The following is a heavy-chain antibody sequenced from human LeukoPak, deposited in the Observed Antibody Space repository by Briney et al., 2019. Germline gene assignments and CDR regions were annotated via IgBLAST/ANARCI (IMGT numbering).Heavy chain of an antibody. V-gene: IGHV1-69*06. CDR2: IIPIFGTA. CDR1: GGTFSSYA. D-gene: IGHD6-19*01. J-gene: IGHJ4*02. CDR3: ARVEGYSSGWYQGCFDY. Sequence: ASVKVSCKASGGTFSSYAISWVRQAPGQGLEWMGGIIPIFGTANYAQKFQGGVTITADKSTSTAYMELSSLRSEDTAVYYCARVEGYSSGWYQGCFDYWGQGTLVTVSS.